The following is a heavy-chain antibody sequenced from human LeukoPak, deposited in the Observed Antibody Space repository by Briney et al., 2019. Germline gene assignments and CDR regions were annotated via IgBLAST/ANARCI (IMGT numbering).Heavy chain of an antibody. CDR2: INPSGCST. Sequence: ASVKVSCKASGYTFTSYYMHWVRQAPGQGLEWMGIINPSGCSTSYPQKFQGRVTIPRDTSTSTVYMELSSLRYEDSAVYYCARELYMDVWGQGTTVTVSS. CDR3: ARELYMDV. CDR1: GYTFTSYY. V-gene: IGHV1-46*01. J-gene: IGHJ6*03.